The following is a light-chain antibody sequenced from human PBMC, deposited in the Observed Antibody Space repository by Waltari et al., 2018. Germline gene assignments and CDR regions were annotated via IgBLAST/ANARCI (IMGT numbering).Light chain of an antibody. CDR2: DAS. V-gene: IGKV1-33*01. J-gene: IGKJ2*01. Sequence: IQMTKSTYSMSASVGERVTITCQASQDISNYLNGYQQKPGKAPKLLIYDASNLETGVPSRFSGSGSGTDFTFTISNLQPEDFATYYCQQYDDLPYTFGRGTKLEIK. CDR3: QQYDDLPYT. CDR1: QDISNY.